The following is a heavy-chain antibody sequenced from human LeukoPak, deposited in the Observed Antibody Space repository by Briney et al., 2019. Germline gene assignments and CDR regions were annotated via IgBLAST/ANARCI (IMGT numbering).Heavy chain of an antibody. CDR1: GKSISYYY. V-gene: IGHV4-59*08. D-gene: IGHD4-17*01. J-gene: IGHJ4*02. Sequence: SETLSLTCAVYGKSISYYYWSWLRLPPGKGLEWIGYISNSGTTNYNPSLKSRVTISVDTSKNQFSLKLRSVTAADTAVYYCVRHAVTTFEHGGYYFDFWGQGTLVTVSS. CDR3: VRHAVTTFEHGGYYFDF. CDR2: ISNSGTT.